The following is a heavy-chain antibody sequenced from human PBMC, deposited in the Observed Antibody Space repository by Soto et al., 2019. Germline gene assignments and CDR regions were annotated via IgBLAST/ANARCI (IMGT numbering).Heavy chain of an antibody. V-gene: IGHV4-39*01. CDR3: ARHTMTNYYYYYYMDV. CDR2: IYYSGST. CDR1: GGSISSNSYY. D-gene: IGHD4-17*01. J-gene: IGHJ6*03. Sequence: SETLSLTCTVSGGSISSNSYYWGWIRQPPGKGLEWIGSIYYSGSTYYNPSLKSRVTISVDTSKNQFSLKLSSVTAADTAVYYCARHTMTNYYYYYYMDVWGKGTTVTVSS.